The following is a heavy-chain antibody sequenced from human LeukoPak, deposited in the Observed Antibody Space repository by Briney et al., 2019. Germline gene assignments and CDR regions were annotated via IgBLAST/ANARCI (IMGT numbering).Heavy chain of an antibody. CDR1: GGSISSYY. J-gene: IGHJ4*02. Sequence: PSETLSLTCTVSGGSISSYYWSWIRQPAGKGLEWIGRIYTSGSTNYNPSLKSRVTISVDTSKNQFSLKLSSVTAADMAVYYCASNARYSSSWDYWGQGTLVTVSS. V-gene: IGHV4-4*07. D-gene: IGHD6-13*01. CDR3: ASNARYSSSWDY. CDR2: IYTSGST.